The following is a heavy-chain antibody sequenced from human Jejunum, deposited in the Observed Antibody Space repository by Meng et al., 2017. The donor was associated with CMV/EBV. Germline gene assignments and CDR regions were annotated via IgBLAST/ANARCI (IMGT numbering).Heavy chain of an antibody. CDR1: GYDFSSYW. V-gene: IGHV5-51*01. CDR2: IHPLDSDT. CDR3: ARQAARAGADY. Sequence: SCQTSGYDFSSYWIGWVRQMSGKGLEWMGIIHPLDSDTRYSPSFQGRVTISVDRSTATAYLQWDSLRASDTAIYFCARQAARAGADYWGPGVQVTVSS. D-gene: IGHD6-6*01. J-gene: IGHJ4*02.